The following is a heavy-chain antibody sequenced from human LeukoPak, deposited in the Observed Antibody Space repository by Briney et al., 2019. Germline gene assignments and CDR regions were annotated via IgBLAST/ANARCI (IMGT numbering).Heavy chain of an antibody. CDR3: ARDDSSGSMYYYDH. V-gene: IGHV3-7*01. CDR1: GFTFSRYW. Sequence: GGSLRLSCAASGFTFSRYWMTWVRQSPGKGLEWVANIKEDGSQQYYMDSVKGRFTISRDNAKNSLYLQMNSLRAEDRAVYYCARDDSSGSMYYYDHWGQGVLVTVSS. J-gene: IGHJ4*02. D-gene: IGHD3-22*01. CDR2: IKEDGSQQ.